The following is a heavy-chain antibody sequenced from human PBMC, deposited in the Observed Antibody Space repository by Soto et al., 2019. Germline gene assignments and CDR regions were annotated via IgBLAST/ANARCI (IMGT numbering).Heavy chain of an antibody. CDR3: AKGGSSSPPAD. V-gene: IGHV1-18*01. Sequence: QVQLLQSGAEVKKPGASVRVSCKASGYTFTSYGISWVRQAPGQGLEWMGWISAYNGNTNYAQNLQGRVTMTTDTATTTAYMELTSLTSDDTAVYYCAKGGSSSPPADWGQGTLVTVSS. D-gene: IGHD6-13*01. CDR1: GYTFTSYG. J-gene: IGHJ4*02. CDR2: ISAYNGNT.